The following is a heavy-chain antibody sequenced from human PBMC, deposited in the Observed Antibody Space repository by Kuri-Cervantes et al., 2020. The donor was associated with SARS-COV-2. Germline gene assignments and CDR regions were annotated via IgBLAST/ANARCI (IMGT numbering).Heavy chain of an antibody. J-gene: IGHJ3*02. CDR3: AKDLGYGDYSDAFDI. V-gene: IGHV3-30*02. CDR2: IRYDGSNK. D-gene: IGHD4-17*01. CDR1: GFTFTSYA. Sequence: GESLKIPCAASGFTFTSYAMHWVRQAPGKGLEWVAFIRYDGSNKYYADSVKGRFTISRDNSKNTLYLQMNSLRAEDTAVYYCAKDLGYGDYSDAFDIWGQGTMVTVSS.